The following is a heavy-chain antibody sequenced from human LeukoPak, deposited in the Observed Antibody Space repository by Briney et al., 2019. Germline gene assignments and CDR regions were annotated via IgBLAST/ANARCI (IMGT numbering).Heavy chain of an antibody. Sequence: SVKVSCKASGFTFTSSAVQWVRQARGQRLEWIGWIVVGSGNTNYAQKFQERVTITRDMSTSTAYMELSSLRSEDTAVYYCVADYPYYYGSGSYFYWGQGTLVTVSS. J-gene: IGHJ4*02. V-gene: IGHV1-58*01. D-gene: IGHD3-10*01. CDR1: GFTFTSSA. CDR2: IVVGSGNT. CDR3: VADYPYYYGSGSYFY.